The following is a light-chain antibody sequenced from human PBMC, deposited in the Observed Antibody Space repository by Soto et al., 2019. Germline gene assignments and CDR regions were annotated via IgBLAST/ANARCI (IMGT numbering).Light chain of an antibody. Sequence: IVLTQSPVTLSLSPGQGAALSCRASQSISNYLAWYQQKPGQAPRLLIYDASDRATGTPARFSGSGSGTDFTLTISSLEPEDFAVYYCQQRSNWPPLTFGQGTRLEN. CDR2: DAS. V-gene: IGKV3-11*01. CDR3: QQRSNWPPLT. J-gene: IGKJ5*01. CDR1: QSISNY.